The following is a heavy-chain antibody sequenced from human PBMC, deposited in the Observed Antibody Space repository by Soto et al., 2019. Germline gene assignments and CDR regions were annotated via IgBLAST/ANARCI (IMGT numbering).Heavy chain of an antibody. CDR2: ISYDGGNE. CDR1: RFSFSTYA. Sequence: QVQLVESGGGVVQPGRSLRLSCAASRFSFSTYAIHWVRQAPGKGLEWVASISYDGGNEYYADSVKGRFTISRDNSKSTLYLKMNSLGPDDTAVYYCARDRSGSHEIDDSLDIWGRGTMVTVSS. J-gene: IGHJ3*02. V-gene: IGHV3-30-3*01. D-gene: IGHD1-26*01. CDR3: ARDRSGSHEIDDSLDI.